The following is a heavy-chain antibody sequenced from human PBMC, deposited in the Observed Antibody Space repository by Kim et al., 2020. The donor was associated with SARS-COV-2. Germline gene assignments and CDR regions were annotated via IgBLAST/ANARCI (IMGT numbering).Heavy chain of an antibody. CDR2: INHSGRT. V-gene: IGHV4-34*01. D-gene: IGHD2-15*01. Sequence: SETLSLTCAVYGGSFSGYYWSWIRQPPGKGLEWIGEINHSGRTTYNPSLKSRVTILVDTSKNQFSLKLTSVTAADTAVYYCARVAVEETTFRNYSYGMDVWGQGTTVTVSS. J-gene: IGHJ6*02. CDR3: ARVAVEETTFRNYSYGMDV. CDR1: GGSFSGYY.